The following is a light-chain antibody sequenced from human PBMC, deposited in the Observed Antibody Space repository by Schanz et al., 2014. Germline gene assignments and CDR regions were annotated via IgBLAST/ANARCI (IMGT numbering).Light chain of an antibody. CDR3: SSYTSSSTWV. J-gene: IGLJ3*02. CDR1: SSDVGGYNY. V-gene: IGLV2-14*01. CDR2: DVT. Sequence: QSVLTQPPSVSGAPGPRVTISCTGTSSDVGGYNYVSWYQQYPGKAPKLMIYDVTNRPSGVSNRFSGSKSGNTASLTISGLQAEDEADYYCSSYTSSSTWVFGGGTKLTVL.